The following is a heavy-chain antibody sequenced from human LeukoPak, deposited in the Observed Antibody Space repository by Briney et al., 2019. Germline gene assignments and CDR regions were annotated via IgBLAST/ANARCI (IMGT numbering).Heavy chain of an antibody. CDR3: AKGYSSGWYAFDS. CDR2: LSSGGGGT. V-gene: IGHV3-23*01. J-gene: IGHJ4*02. CDR1: GFTFSRYP. Sequence: PGGSLRLSCAASGFTFSRYPMIWVRQAPGKGLEWVSTLSSGGGGTYYADSVRGRFTTSRDDSKNTLYLEMFSLTAEDTARYYCAKGYSSGWYAFDSWGQGTLVTVSS. D-gene: IGHD6-19*01.